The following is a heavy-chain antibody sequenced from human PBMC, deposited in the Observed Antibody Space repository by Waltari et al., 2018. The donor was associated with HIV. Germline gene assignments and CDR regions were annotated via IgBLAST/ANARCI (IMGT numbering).Heavy chain of an antibody. V-gene: IGHV1-3*01. J-gene: IGHJ4*02. D-gene: IGHD3-22*01. Sequence: QVQLVQAGAEVKKPGASVKVACKASGYTFTSYDMHWVRQAPGQRLEWMGWINAGNGNTKYSQKFQGRVTITRDTSASTAYMELSSLRSEDTAVYYCARLGDSSGYYFDYWGQGTLVTVSS. CDR3: ARLGDSSGYYFDY. CDR2: INAGNGNT. CDR1: GYTFTSYD.